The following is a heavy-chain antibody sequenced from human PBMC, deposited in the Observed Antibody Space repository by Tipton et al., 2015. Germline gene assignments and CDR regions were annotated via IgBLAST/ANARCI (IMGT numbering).Heavy chain of an antibody. Sequence: TLSLTCTVSGGSVSSGSFYWSWIRQPPGKGLECIGYIHNSGNTDYNPSLKSRVTISVDTSKNQISLTVTSVTAADTAVYYCARSRYTVTPDSWGQGTLVTVSS. CDR1: GGSVSSGSFY. V-gene: IGHV4-61*01. D-gene: IGHD4-17*01. J-gene: IGHJ4*02. CDR2: IHNSGNT. CDR3: ARSRYTVTPDS.